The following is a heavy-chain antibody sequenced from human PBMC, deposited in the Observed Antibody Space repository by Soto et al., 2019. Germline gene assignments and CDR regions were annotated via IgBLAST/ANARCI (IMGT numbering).Heavy chain of an antibody. Sequence: EVQVLESGGGLVQPGGSLRLSCAASGFTFSSYATSWVRQAPGKGLEWVSAISGSGSTTYYADSVKGRFTISRDNSLNTVYLQMNSLRVEDTAVYYCSHTVTAIWFFDLWGRGTLVTVSS. CDR1: GFTFSSYA. CDR3: SHTVTAIWFFDL. V-gene: IGHV3-23*01. CDR2: ISGSGSTT. J-gene: IGHJ2*01. D-gene: IGHD2-21*02.